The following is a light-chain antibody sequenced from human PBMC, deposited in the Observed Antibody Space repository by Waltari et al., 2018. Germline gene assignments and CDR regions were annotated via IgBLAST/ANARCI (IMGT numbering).Light chain of an antibody. V-gene: IGLV2-14*01. CDR3: SSYTSSSTLV. CDR2: DVS. J-gene: IGLJ2*01. Sequence: QSALTQPASVSGSPGQSITISCTGTSSDVGGYNYVSWYQQHPGKAPKLTIYDVSNRASGVSNRFSGSKSGNTASLTISGLQAEDEADYYCSSYTSSSTLVFGGGTKLTVL. CDR1: SSDVGGYNY.